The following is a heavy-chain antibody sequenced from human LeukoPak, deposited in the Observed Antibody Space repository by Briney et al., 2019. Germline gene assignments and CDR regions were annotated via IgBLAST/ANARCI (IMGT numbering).Heavy chain of an antibody. V-gene: IGHV4-59*01. CDR1: GGSISSYY. CDR3: ARVTYDSSGSGFDY. D-gene: IGHD3-22*01. Sequence: SXXLSLTCTVSGGSISSYYWSGIRQPPGKGLEWIGYIYYSGSTKYNPSLKSRVAISVDTSKNQFSLKLSSVTAADTAVYYCARVTYDSSGSGFDYWGQGTLVTVSS. CDR2: IYYSGST. J-gene: IGHJ4*02.